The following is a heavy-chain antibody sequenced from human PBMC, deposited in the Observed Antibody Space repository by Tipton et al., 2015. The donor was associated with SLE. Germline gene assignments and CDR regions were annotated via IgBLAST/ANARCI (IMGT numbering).Heavy chain of an antibody. J-gene: IGHJ4*02. D-gene: IGHD6-19*01. CDR1: GYSISSGYY. CDR2: IYHSGST. V-gene: IGHV4-38-2*01. Sequence: LRLSCAVSGYSISSGYYWGWFRQPPGQGLEWIGSIYHSGSTYYNPTLKSRVTISVDTSRNQFSLNLSSVTAADTAVYYCARHVWKSSGWEYFDYWGQGTLVTVSS. CDR3: ARHVWKSSGWEYFDY.